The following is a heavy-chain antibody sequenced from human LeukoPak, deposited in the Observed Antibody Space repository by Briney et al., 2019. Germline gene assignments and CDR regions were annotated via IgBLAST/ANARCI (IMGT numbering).Heavy chain of an antibody. V-gene: IGHV1-69*05. CDR3: ARGYCSGGSCYYPFDY. Sequence: ASVKVPCKASGGTFSSYAISWVRQAPGQGLEWMGRIIPIFGTANYAQKFQGRVTITTDESTSTAYMELSSLRSEDTAVYYCARGYCSGGSCYYPFDYWGQGTLVTVSS. J-gene: IGHJ4*02. CDR2: IIPIFGTA. CDR1: GGTFSSYA. D-gene: IGHD2-15*01.